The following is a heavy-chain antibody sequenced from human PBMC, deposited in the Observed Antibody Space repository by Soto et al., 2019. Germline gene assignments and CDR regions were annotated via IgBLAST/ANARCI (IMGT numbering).Heavy chain of an antibody. CDR1: GGTFSSYA. V-gene: IGHV1-69*13. J-gene: IGHJ3*02. CDR3: ARPSTGLAFDI. CDR2: IIPIFGTA. Sequence: ASVKVSCKASGGTFSSYAISWVRQAPGQGLEWMGGIIPIFGTASYAQKCQGRVTITADESTSTAYMELSSLRSEDTAVYYRARPSTGLAFDIWGQGTRVTVSS.